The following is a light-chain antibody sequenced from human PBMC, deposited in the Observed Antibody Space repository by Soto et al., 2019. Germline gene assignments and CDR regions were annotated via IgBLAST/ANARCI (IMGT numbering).Light chain of an antibody. CDR3: QQYGSSPPIT. J-gene: IGKJ5*01. Sequence: DIVLTQSPGTLSLSPGERATLSCRAIQSLNSSYLAWYQQKPGQAPRLLIYDASSRATGIPDRFSDSGSGTDFTLTISRLEPEDSAVYYCQQYGSSPPITFGQGTRLEIK. V-gene: IGKV3-20*01. CDR2: DAS. CDR1: QSLNSSY.